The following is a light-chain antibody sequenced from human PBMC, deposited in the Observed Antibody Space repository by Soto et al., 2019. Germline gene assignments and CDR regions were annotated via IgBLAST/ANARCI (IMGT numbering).Light chain of an antibody. J-gene: IGKJ4*01. CDR2: GTS. CDR3: HQYGSLPLT. CDR1: QTISSIN. Sequence: EIVLTQSPGTLSLSPGERATLSCRASQTISSINLAWYQQKPGQAPRLLIYGTSNRAAGIPDRFRGSGSGTDFTLTISRLEPEDFVVYYGHQYGSLPLTFGGGAKVEIK. V-gene: IGKV3-20*01.